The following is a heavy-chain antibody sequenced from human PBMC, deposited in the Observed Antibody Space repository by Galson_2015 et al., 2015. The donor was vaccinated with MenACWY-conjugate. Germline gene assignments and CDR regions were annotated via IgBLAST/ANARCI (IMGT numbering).Heavy chain of an antibody. CDR1: GFTFDNYA. CDR2: ISSSGGRT. CDR3: AKSPRIRSDFGY. J-gene: IGHJ4*02. Sequence: ALRLSCAASGFTFDNYAMNWVRQAPGKGLEWVSSISSSGGRTFYADSVKGRLTISRDNSKNTLYLQMNSLTADDTAVYYCAKSPRIRSDFGYWGRGTLVTVSS. D-gene: IGHD4-17*01. V-gene: IGHV3-23*01.